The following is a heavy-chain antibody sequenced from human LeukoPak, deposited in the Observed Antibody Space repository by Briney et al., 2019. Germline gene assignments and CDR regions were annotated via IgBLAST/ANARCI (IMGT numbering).Heavy chain of an antibody. V-gene: IGHV1-69*05. CDR3: ARETLWKDGSGSYMSS. CDR1: GGTFSSYA. D-gene: IGHD3-10*01. Sequence: GASAKVSCKVAGGTFSSYAISWVRQAPGQGLEWMGGIIPIFGTANYAQTFQGRVTITTDESTSTAYMELSSLRSEDTAVYYCARETLWKDGSGSYMSSWGQGTLVTVSS. CDR2: IIPIFGTA. J-gene: IGHJ5*02.